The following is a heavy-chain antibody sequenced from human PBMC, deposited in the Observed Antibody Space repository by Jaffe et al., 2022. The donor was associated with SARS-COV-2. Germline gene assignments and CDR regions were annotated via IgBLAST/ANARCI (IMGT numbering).Heavy chain of an antibody. Sequence: QVQLQQWGAGLLKPSETLSLTCAVYGGSFSGYYWSWIRQPPGKGLEWIGEINHSGSTNYNPSLKSRVTISVDTSKNQFSLKLSSVTAADTAVYYCARGRGKWFGELLPYYYYYGMDVWGQGTTVTVSS. CDR2: INHSGST. CDR1: GGSFSGYY. CDR3: ARGRGKWFGELLPYYYYYGMDV. J-gene: IGHJ6*02. D-gene: IGHD3-10*01. V-gene: IGHV4-34*01.